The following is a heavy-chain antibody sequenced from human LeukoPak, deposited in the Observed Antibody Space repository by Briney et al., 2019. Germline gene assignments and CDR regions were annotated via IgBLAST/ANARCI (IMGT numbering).Heavy chain of an antibody. D-gene: IGHD2-21*02. CDR3: AKPDIVVVTATRFPGA. J-gene: IGHJ1*01. CDR2: ISGSGGST. V-gene: IGHV3-23*01. CDR1: GFTFSSYA. Sequence: GGSLRLSCAASGFTFSSYAMSWVRQAPGKGLEWVSAISGSGGSTYYADSVKGRFTISRDNSKNTLYLQMNSLRAEDTAVYYCAKPDIVVVTATRFPGAWGQGTLVTVSS.